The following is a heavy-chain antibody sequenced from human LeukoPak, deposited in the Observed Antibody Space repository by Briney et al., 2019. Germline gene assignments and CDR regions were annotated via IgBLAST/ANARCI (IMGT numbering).Heavy chain of an antibody. Sequence: ASVKVSCKASGYTFTNYCITWVRQAPGQGLEWIGWISPYNGHTNYAQQFQGRVTMTTGTSTSTASMELRSLISDDTAVYYCARSGFSSGWYYFDSWGQGTLVTVSS. D-gene: IGHD6-19*01. CDR3: ARSGFSSGWYYFDS. J-gene: IGHJ4*02. CDR1: GYTFTNYC. CDR2: ISPYNGHT. V-gene: IGHV1-18*01.